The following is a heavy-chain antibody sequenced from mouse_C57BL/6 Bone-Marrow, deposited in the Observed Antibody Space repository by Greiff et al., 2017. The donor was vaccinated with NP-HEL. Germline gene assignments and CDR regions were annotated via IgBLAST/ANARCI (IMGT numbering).Heavy chain of an antibody. CDR3: ARKDYGSSWYYFDY. CDR2: ISSGSSTI. J-gene: IGHJ2*01. V-gene: IGHV5-17*01. D-gene: IGHD1-1*01. Sequence: EVKLMESGGGLVKPGGSLKLSCAASGFTFSDYGMHWVRQAPEKGLEWVAYISSGSSTIYYADPVKGRFTISRDNAKNTLFLQMTSLRSEDTAMYYCARKDYGSSWYYFDYWGQGTTLTVSS. CDR1: GFTFSDYG.